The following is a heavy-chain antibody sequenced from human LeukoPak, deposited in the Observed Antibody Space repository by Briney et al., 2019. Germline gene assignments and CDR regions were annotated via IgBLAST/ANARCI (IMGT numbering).Heavy chain of an antibody. J-gene: IGHJ4*02. D-gene: IGHD4/OR15-4a*01. CDR1: GFTFSSYW. Sequence: GGSLRLSCAASGFTFSSYWMSWVRQAPGKGLEWVANIKQDGSEKYYVDSVKGRFTISRDNAKNSLYLQTNSLRAEDTAVYYCARRAGAYSHPYDYWGQGTLVTVSS. V-gene: IGHV3-7*03. CDR2: IKQDGSEK. CDR3: ARRAGAYSHPYDY.